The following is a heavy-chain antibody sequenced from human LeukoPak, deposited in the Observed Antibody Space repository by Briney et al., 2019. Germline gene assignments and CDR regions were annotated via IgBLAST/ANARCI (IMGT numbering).Heavy chain of an antibody. CDR2: ISSSGYTI. Sequence: GGSLRLSCAASGFTFSDYYMSWIRQAPGKGLEWLSYISSSGYTIYYADSVNGRFTISRDNAKNSLYLQMNSLRAEDAAVYYCARKEYSSSWYAIDYWGQGTLVTVSS. CDR1: GFTFSDYY. CDR3: ARKEYSSSWYAIDY. D-gene: IGHD6-13*01. J-gene: IGHJ4*02. V-gene: IGHV3-11*01.